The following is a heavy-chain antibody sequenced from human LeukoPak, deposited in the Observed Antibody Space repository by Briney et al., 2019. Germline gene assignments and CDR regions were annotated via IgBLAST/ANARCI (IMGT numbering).Heavy chain of an antibody. D-gene: IGHD2-8*02. V-gene: IGHV3-21*04. Sequence: GGSLRLSCAASGFTFSSYSMNWVRQAAGKGREWVSSISSSSSYIYYADSVKGRFTISRDNAKNSLYLQMNSLRAEDTAVYYCARDTGSPLYYYGMDVWGQGTTVTVSS. CDR2: ISSSSSYI. J-gene: IGHJ6*02. CDR3: ARDTGSPLYYYGMDV. CDR1: GFTFSSYS.